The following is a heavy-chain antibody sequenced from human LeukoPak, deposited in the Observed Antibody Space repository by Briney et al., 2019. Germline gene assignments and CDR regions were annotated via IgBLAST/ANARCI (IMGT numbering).Heavy chain of an antibody. V-gene: IGHV4-34*01. CDR1: GGSFSGDY. CDR2: INHSGGT. D-gene: IGHD3-10*01. J-gene: IGHJ5*02. CDR3: AHYYGSGSYYNWFDP. Sequence: PSETLSLTCAVYGGSFSGDYWSWIRQPPGKGLEWIGEINHSGGTNYNPSLKSRVTISVDTAKNQFSLKLSSVTAADTAVHYCAHYYGSGSYYNWFDPWGQGTLVTVSS.